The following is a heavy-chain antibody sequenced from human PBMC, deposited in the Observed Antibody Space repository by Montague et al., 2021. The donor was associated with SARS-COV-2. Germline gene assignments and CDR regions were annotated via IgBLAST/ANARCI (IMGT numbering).Heavy chain of an antibody. CDR2: IYHSGTT. J-gene: IGHJ6*02. V-gene: IGHV4-4*09. CDR1: GGSIRRSY. Sequence: SETLSLTCSVSGGSIRRSYWTWIRQAPEKGLEWIGYIYHSGTTKYNPALQSRVTISVGTAKNQFSLNLTSVTAADTAVYYCARVSSTALRGVIKTSGYYALDVWGHGTTVRVSS. CDR3: ARVSSTALRGVIKTSGYYALDV. D-gene: IGHD3-10*01.